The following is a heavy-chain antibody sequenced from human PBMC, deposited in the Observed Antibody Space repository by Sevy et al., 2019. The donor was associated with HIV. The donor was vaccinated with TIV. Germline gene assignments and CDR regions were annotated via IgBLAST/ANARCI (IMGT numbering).Heavy chain of an antibody. D-gene: IGHD3-10*01. V-gene: IGHV1-69*13. CDR2: IIPIFGTA. J-gene: IGHJ1*01. CDR1: GGTFSSYA. CDR3: AGGDYYGSGSYYKGFQH. Sequence: ASVKVSCKASGGTFSSYAISWVRQAPGQGLEWMGGIIPIFGTANYAQKFQGRVTITADESTSKAYMELRSLRSGDTAVYYCAGGDYYGSGSYYKGFQHWGQGTLVTVSS.